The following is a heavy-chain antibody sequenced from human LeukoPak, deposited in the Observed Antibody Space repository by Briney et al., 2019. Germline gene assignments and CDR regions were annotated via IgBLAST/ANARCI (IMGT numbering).Heavy chain of an antibody. D-gene: IGHD6-13*01. CDR1: GGSVTSYY. V-gene: IGHV4-59*02. J-gene: IGHJ4*02. Sequence: SETLSLTCTVSGGSVTSYYWSWIRQPPGKGLEWIGYIYYSASSNYNPSLNSRVTISVDTSKNKFSLKLISVTAADTAVYYCARGPSSSCYLKDYWGQGTLVTVSS. CDR2: IYYSASS. CDR3: ARGPSSSCYLKDY.